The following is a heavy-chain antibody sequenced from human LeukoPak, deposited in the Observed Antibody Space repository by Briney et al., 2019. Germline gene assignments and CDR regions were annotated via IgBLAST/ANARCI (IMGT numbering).Heavy chain of an antibody. V-gene: IGHV3-21*01. J-gene: IGHJ6*02. D-gene: IGHD3-10*01. CDR2: ISSSSGYI. Sequence: GGSLRLSCAASGFTFSSYKMNWVRQAPGKGLEWVSSISSSSGYIYYADSVKGRFTISRDNAKNSLYLQMNSLRAEDTAVYYCARNFGSGSPNYYTYYGLDVWGQGTPVTVSS. CDR1: GFTFSSYK. CDR3: ARNFGSGSPNYYTYYGLDV.